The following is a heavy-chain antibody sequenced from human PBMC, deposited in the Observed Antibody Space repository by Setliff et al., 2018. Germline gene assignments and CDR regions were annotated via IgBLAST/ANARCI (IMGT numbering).Heavy chain of an antibody. V-gene: IGHV4-61*09. D-gene: IGHD6-19*01. CDR3: ARGRRGGWYINYDY. CDR2: IYTSGST. J-gene: IGHJ4*02. Sequence: PSETLSLTCTVSGGSISSGSYYWSWIRQPAGKGLEWIGHIYTSGSTNYNPSLKSRVTISVDTSKNQFSLKLSSVTAADTAVYYCARGRRGGWYINYDYWGQGTLVTVSS. CDR1: GGSISSGSYY.